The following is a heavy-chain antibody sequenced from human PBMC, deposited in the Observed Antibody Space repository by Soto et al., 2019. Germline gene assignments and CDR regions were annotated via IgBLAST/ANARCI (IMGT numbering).Heavy chain of an antibody. D-gene: IGHD1-1*01. V-gene: IGHV3-7*01. J-gene: IGHJ4*02. CDR2: INGDGRVK. CDR1: GFTFSDSW. CDR3: KRDRAYNRFEC. Sequence: PGGSLRLSCVDSGFTFSDSWMACVRQFPGRGLEWVANINGDGRVKNYVDSVKRRFTVSRDNAKNSLYLQMNGLRADDTALYYCKRDRAYNRFECWCQGT.